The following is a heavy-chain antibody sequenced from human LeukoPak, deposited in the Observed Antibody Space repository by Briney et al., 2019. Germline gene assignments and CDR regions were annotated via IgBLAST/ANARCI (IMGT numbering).Heavy chain of an antibody. CDR1: GYTFTSYD. Sequence: GASVKVSCKASGYTFTSYDINWVRQATGQGLEWMGWMNPNSGNTGYAQKFQGRVTMTRNTSIRTAYMELSSLRSEDTAVYYCARLGIGSSFDYYYYYMDVWGKGTTATVSS. V-gene: IGHV1-8*01. D-gene: IGHD6-13*01. CDR3: ARLGIGSSFDYYYYYMDV. J-gene: IGHJ6*03. CDR2: MNPNSGNT.